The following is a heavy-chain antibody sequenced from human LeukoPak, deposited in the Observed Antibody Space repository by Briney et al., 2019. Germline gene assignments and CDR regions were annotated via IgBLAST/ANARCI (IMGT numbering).Heavy chain of an antibody. CDR1: GFTFSSYA. D-gene: IGHD3-22*01. CDR2: ITGSGGST. J-gene: IGHJ4*02. CDR3: AKDKRDSSGEIDY. V-gene: IGHV3-23*01. Sequence: PGGSLRLSCAASGFTFSSYAMSWVRQAPGKGLEWVSGITGSGGSTYYADSVKGRFTISRDNSKNTLYLQMNSLRAEDTAVYYCAKDKRDSSGEIDYWGQGTLVTVSS.